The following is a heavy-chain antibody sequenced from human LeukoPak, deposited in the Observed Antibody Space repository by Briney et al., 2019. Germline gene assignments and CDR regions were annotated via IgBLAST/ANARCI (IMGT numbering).Heavy chain of an antibody. D-gene: IGHD6-19*01. CDR1: GGSISSYY. CDR3: ARAPPQWLVLRSFYYFDY. V-gene: IGHV4-59*12. J-gene: IGHJ4*02. CDR2: IYYSGST. Sequence: SETLSLTCTVSGGSISSYYWSWIRQPPGKGLEWIGYIYYSGSTNYNPSLKSRVTISVDTSKNQFSLKLSSVTAADTAVYYCARAPPQWLVLRSFYYFDYWGQGTLVTVSS.